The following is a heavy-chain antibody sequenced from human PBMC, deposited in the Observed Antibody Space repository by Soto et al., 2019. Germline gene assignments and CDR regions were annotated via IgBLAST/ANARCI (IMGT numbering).Heavy chain of an antibody. V-gene: IGHV1-46*01. CDR2: IIPSGGIT. CDR1: GYTFISYY. J-gene: IGHJ4*01. D-gene: IGHD3-22*01. Sequence: GALVKFSGKAAGYTFISYYMHWVRQAPGQVLECMVIIIPSGGITSDXXKFQGRVXXTRDTSTSTVXMELSXLRSEDTAVYYCAGDVTTIVVVNYXDYXX. CDR3: AGDVTTIVVVNYXDY.